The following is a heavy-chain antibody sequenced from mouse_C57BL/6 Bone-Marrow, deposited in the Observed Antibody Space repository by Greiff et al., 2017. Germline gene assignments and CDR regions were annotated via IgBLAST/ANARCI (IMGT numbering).Heavy chain of an antibody. V-gene: IGHV1-56*01. D-gene: IGHD2-3*01. J-gene: IGHJ3*01. CDR2: FFPGSCST. Sequence: VQLQQSGPELVRPGASVKISCQAPGYTFTSHWMQWVRQRPGPGLEWIGEFFPGSCSTYYNEKFKGKATLTVDTSSSTAYMQHSSLTSEDSAVYFCARSDGYGVRFAYWGQGTLVTVSA. CDR3: ARSDGYGVRFAY. CDR1: GYTFTSHW.